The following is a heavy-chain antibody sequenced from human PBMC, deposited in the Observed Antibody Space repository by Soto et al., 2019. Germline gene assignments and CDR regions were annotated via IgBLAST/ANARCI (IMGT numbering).Heavy chain of an antibody. CDR1: GFTFSSYS. Sequence: EVQLVESGGGLVKPGGSLRLSCAASGFTFSSYSMNWVRQAPGKGLEWVSSISSSSSYIYYAASVKGRFTISRDNAKNSLYLQMNSLRAEDTAVYYCARVSDGYDYYYYYGMDVWGQGTTVTVSS. CDR2: ISSSSSYI. J-gene: IGHJ6*02. CDR3: ARVSDGYDYYYYYGMDV. V-gene: IGHV3-21*01. D-gene: IGHD5-12*01.